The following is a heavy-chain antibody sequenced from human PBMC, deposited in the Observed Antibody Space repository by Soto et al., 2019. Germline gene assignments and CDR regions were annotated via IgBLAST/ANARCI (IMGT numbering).Heavy chain of an antibody. CDR3: ARTYSSSWNYLDY. Sequence: QVQVVESGGGVVQPGRSLRLSYTASGFTFDSHTMHWVSQSPGKGLEWVALISFDGSLKYDSDSVKGRFSISRDNSKNTIFLEMNSLRPEDIAVYYCARTYSSSWNYLDYWCQGVQVIVSS. CDR2: ISFDGSLK. J-gene: IGHJ4*02. V-gene: IGHV3-30*04. D-gene: IGHD6-13*01. CDR1: GFTFDSHT.